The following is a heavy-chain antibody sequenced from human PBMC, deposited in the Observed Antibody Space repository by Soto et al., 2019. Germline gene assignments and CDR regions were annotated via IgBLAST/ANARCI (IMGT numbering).Heavy chain of an antibody. CDR2: VSHSGRT. J-gene: IGHJ5*02. CDR3: ARLLGGYDDYGGWFAP. CDR1: GGSIIPYS. D-gene: IGHD4-17*01. Sequence: SETLSLTCTISGGSIIPYSCTWIRHSPWKGLEWIGYVSHSGRTFYTPSLKSRLTMSLDTSRSQFSLRLKSVSAADTAVYYCARLLGGYDDYGGWFAPWGQGTLVTVS. V-gene: IGHV4-59*01.